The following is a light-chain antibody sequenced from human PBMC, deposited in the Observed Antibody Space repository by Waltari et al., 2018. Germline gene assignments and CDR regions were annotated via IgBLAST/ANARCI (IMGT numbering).Light chain of an antibody. CDR1: SSDVGRYNL. CDR2: EVS. J-gene: IGLJ3*02. V-gene: IGLV2-23*02. CDR3: CSYAGSSTWL. Sequence: QSALTQPASVSGSPGQSITIPCTGTSSDVGRYNLVSWYQQHPGKAPKLMIYEVSKRPSGVSNRFSGSKSGNTASLTISGLQAEDEADYYCCSYAGSSTWLFGGGTKLTVL.